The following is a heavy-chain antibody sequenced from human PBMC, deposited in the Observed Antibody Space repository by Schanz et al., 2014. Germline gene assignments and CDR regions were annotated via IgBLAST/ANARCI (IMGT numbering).Heavy chain of an antibody. D-gene: IGHD6-13*01. CDR3: ARDGEAAAGCDY. CDR2: INPSGGST. CDR1: GYTFTTYY. Sequence: QVQLVQSAPEVKKPGVSVKVSCKASGYTFTTYYIHWVRQAPGQGLEWMGIINPSGGSTSYAQKFQGRVTMTRDTSTSTVYMELSSLRSEDTAVYYCARDGEAAAGCDYWGQGTLVTVSS. V-gene: IGHV1-46*03. J-gene: IGHJ4*02.